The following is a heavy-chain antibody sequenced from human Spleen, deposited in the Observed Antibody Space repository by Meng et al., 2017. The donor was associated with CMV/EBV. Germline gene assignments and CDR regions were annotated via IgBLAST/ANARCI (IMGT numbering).Heavy chain of an antibody. Sequence: GGSLRLSCAASGFTFSSYAMHWVRQAPGKGLEWVAVISYDGSNKYYADSVKGRFTISRDNSKNTLYLQMNSLRAEDTAVYYCARDLSSGWSDYYYYGMDVWGQGTTVTVSS. CDR2: ISYDGSNK. CDR3: ARDLSSGWSDYYYYGMDV. D-gene: IGHD6-19*01. V-gene: IGHV3-30-3*01. CDR1: GFTFSSYA. J-gene: IGHJ6*02.